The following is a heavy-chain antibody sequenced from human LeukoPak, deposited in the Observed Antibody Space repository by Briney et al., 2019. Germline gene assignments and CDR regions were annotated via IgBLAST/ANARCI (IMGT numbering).Heavy chain of an antibody. Sequence: GGSLRLSCAASGFTFSSSAMHWVRQASGKGLEWVGRVGSKANSYATAYTASVKGRFTISRDDSKNTAYLQMNSLKTEDTAVYYCTRLYMPWGQGTLVTVSS. J-gene: IGHJ5*02. CDR2: VGSKANSYAT. CDR1: GFTFSSSA. D-gene: IGHD1-1*01. CDR3: TRLYMP. V-gene: IGHV3-73*01.